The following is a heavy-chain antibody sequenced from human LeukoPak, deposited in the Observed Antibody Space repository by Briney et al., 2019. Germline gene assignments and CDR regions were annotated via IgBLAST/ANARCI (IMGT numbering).Heavy chain of an antibody. J-gene: IGHJ4*02. CDR3: ATLKRGYSYIFDY. V-gene: IGHV1-24*01. Sequence: GASVKVSCKVSGYTLTELSMHWVRQAPGEGLEWMGGFDPEDGETIYAQKFQGRVTMTEDTSTDTAYMELSSLRSEDTAVYYCATLKRGYSYIFDYWGQGTLVIVSS. D-gene: IGHD5-18*01. CDR2: FDPEDGET. CDR1: GYTLTELS.